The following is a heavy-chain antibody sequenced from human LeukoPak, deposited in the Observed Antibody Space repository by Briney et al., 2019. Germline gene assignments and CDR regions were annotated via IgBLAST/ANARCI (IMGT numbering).Heavy chain of an antibody. Sequence: GGSLRLSCVTSGLTFSNHEMNWVRQAPGKGLEWVAYTSRGGSELSYADSAKGRFTISSDIASNILYLQMNSVRVEDTAVYFCVRARLIRLENFFDYWGQGTLVSVSS. CDR1: GLTFSNHE. V-gene: IGHV3-48*03. CDR2: TSRGGSEL. D-gene: IGHD2-21*01. J-gene: IGHJ4*02. CDR3: VRARLIRLENFFDY.